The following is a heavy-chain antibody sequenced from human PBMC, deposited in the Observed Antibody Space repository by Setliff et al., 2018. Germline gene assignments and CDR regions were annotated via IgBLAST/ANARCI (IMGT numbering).Heavy chain of an antibody. V-gene: IGHV4-4*02. CDR2: IYHDGND. CDR3: ARGRNIAARLLDS. J-gene: IGHJ4*02. Sequence: PSETLSLTCAVSGDSINSLSWWSWVRQPPGKGLEWIGEIYHDGNDKYTPSVHYSPSLKSRVTISIDTSKDQFSLKLISMSAADTAVYFCARGRNIAARLLDSWGQGALVTVSS. CDR1: GDSINSLSW. D-gene: IGHD6-6*01.